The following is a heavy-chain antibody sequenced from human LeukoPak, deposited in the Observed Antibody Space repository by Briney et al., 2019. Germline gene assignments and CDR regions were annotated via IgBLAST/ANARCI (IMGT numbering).Heavy chain of an antibody. V-gene: IGHV4-39*07. Sequence: PSETLSLTCSVSSDSISTTHYYWGWIRQAPGKGLERIGSIYYSGRTYFNPSLKSRVAMSIDASKNQFSLRLNYVTVADTAMYYCARSDCSGGFCFDWFDPWGQGTLVTVSS. D-gene: IGHD2-15*01. CDR3: ARSDCSGGFCFDWFDP. J-gene: IGHJ5*02. CDR2: IYYSGRT. CDR1: SDSISTTHYY.